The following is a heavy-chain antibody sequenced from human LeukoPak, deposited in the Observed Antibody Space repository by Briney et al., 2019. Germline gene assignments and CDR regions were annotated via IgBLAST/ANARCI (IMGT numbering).Heavy chain of an antibody. D-gene: IGHD3-10*02. CDR3: ARDLVRGVIRYYMDV. CDR1: GFTFSSYA. J-gene: IGHJ6*03. Sequence: GGSLRLSCAASGFTFSSYAMHWVRQAPGKGLEGGAVISYDGSNKYYADSVKGRFTISRDNSKNTLYLQMNSLRAEDTAVYYCARDLVRGVIRYYMDVWGKGTTVTVSS. V-gene: IGHV3-30*01. CDR2: ISYDGSNK.